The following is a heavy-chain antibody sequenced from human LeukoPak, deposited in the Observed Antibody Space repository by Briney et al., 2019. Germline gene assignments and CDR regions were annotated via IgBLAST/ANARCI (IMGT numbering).Heavy chain of an antibody. Sequence: SETLSLTCAVYGGSFSGYYWSWIRQPPGKGLEWIGEINHSGSTNYNPSLKSRVTISVDTSKNQFSLKLSSVTAADTAVYYCARGQRGVATIRTFDYWGQGTLVTVSS. V-gene: IGHV4-34*01. CDR2: INHSGST. J-gene: IGHJ4*02. D-gene: IGHD5-12*01. CDR3: ARGQRGVATIRTFDY. CDR1: GGSFSGYY.